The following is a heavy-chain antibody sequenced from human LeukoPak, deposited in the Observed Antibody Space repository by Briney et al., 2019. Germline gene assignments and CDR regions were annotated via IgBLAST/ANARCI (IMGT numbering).Heavy chain of an antibody. CDR3: ARDVWINRQHLGYFQH. J-gene: IGHJ1*01. V-gene: IGHV1-2*02. Sequence: ASVKVSCKSSRYTFTGYYMHWVRQASGQRLEWMGWMNPNSGGTSYPQKFQGRVTLTRDTSGTTAYMELTGLRSDDTAVYYCARDVWINRQHLGYFQHRGQGTLVTVSS. D-gene: IGHD6-13*01. CDR2: MNPNSGGT. CDR1: RYTFTGYY.